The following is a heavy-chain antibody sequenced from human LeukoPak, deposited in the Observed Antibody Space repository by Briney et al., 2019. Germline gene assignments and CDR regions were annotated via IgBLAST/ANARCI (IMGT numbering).Heavy chain of an antibody. Sequence: GGSLRLSCAASGFTFDDYAMHWVRQAPGKGLEWVSGISWNSGSIGYADSVKGRFTISRDNAKNSLYLQMNSLRAEVTALYYCAKDIGYGFGSVQGFDPWGQGTLVAVSS. CDR1: GFTFDDYA. CDR2: ISWNSGSI. D-gene: IGHD3-10*01. V-gene: IGHV3-9*01. J-gene: IGHJ5*02. CDR3: AKDIGYGFGSVQGFDP.